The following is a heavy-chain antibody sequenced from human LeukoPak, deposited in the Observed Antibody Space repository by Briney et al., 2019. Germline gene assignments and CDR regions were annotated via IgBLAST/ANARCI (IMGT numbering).Heavy chain of an antibody. J-gene: IGHJ4*02. D-gene: IGHD1-26*01. V-gene: IGHV4-39*01. CDR3: ARHRSGSYIPTFAF. CDR2: IYYIGTS. Sequence: SETLSLTCTVSGDSINTSNYFWGWIRQSTGKGLEWIGNIYYIGTSDYNPSLKSRVTISIDTSKNQFSLNLRSVTAADTAFYYCARHRSGSYIPTFAFWGQGALVTISS. CDR1: GDSINTSNYF.